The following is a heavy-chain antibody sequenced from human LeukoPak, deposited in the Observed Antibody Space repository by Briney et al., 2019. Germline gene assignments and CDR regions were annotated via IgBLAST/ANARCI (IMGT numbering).Heavy chain of an antibody. J-gene: IGHJ6*03. Sequence: PSQTLSLTCTVSGCSISSGSFYWSWIRQPAGKGLEWVGRIYTSGSTNYNPSLKSRVTISVDTSKKQFSLKLSSVTAADTAVYYCARSGLGLDPTYYYYYYMDVWGKGTTVTVSS. D-gene: IGHD7-27*01. CDR2: IYTSGST. CDR3: ARSGLGLDPTYYYYYYMDV. CDR1: GCSISSGSFY. V-gene: IGHV4-61*02.